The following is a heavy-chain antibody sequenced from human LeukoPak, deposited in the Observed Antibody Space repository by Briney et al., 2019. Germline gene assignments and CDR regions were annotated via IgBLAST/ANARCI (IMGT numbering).Heavy chain of an antibody. Sequence: ASVKVSCKASGYTFTGYYMHWVRQAPGQGLEWMGWINPNSGGTNYAQKFQGRVTMTRDTSISTAYMELSRLRSDDTAVYYCAADRRNYGRYGMDVWGQGTTVTVSS. CDR1: GYTFTGYY. CDR2: INPNSGGT. CDR3: AADRRNYGRYGMDV. V-gene: IGHV1-2*02. D-gene: IGHD4-11*01. J-gene: IGHJ6*02.